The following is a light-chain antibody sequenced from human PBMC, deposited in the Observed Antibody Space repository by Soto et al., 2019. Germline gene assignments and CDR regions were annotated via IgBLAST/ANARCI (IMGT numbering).Light chain of an antibody. V-gene: IGKV3-15*01. CDR3: QQYNNWPGT. CDR2: RAS. J-gene: IGKJ1*01. CDR1: QSVSSN. Sequence: DILMTQSPATLSLSPGGRATLSCGASQSVSSNLAWYQQKPGQAPRLLIQRASTRATGIPARFSGSGSGTEFTLTISRLQSEDFAVYFCQQYNNWPGTFGQGTKVEIK.